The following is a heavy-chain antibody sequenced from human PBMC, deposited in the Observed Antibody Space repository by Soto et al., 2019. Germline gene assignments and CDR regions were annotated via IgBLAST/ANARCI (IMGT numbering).Heavy chain of an antibody. CDR2: IYRYGST. Sequence: QVQLQESGPRLVKPSGTLSLTCAVYGGSLSSCNWWSWVRQPPGKGLEWIGEIYRYGSTSYNPSLKSRVTIAVDKSKNQISLKMTPLTAADTAVYFCSGGGRPGQIDWFDPWGQGILVTVSS. CDR1: GGSLSSCNW. CDR3: SGGGRPGQIDWFDP. J-gene: IGHJ5*02. V-gene: IGHV4-4*02. D-gene: IGHD2-21*01.